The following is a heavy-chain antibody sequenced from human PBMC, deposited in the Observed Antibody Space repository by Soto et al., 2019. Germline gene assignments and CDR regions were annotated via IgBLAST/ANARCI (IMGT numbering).Heavy chain of an antibody. CDR3: ARHPRDGYNYGGSGIFDF. Sequence: QLQLQESGPGLVKPSETLSLTGTVSGGSVSSSTDWWGWIRQPPGKVLEWIGDGYYSGSTYYNPSRKSRDTISVDTSKNQFSLQQRSVNAQDQAVYSYARHPRDGYNYGGSGIFDFWGQGTLVTVSS. J-gene: IGHJ4*02. D-gene: IGHD5-12*01. CDR2: GYYSGST. V-gene: IGHV4-39*01. CDR1: GGSVSSSTDW.